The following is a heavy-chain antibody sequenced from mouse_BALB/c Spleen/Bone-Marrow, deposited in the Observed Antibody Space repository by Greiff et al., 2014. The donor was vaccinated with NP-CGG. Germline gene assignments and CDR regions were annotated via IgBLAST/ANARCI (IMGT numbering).Heavy chain of an antibody. Sequence: VHVKQSGAELVKPGASVKLSCTASGFNIKDTYMHWVKQGPEQGLEWIGRIDPANGNTKYDPKFQGKATITADTSSNTAYLQLSSLTSEDTAVYYCAIYYGNYYAMDYWGQGTSVTVSS. V-gene: IGHV14-3*02. CDR3: AIYYGNYYAMDY. CDR1: GFNIKDTY. D-gene: IGHD2-1*01. J-gene: IGHJ4*01. CDR2: IDPANGNT.